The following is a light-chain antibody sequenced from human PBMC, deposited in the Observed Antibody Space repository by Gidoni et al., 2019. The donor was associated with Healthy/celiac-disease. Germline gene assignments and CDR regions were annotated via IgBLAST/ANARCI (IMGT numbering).Light chain of an antibody. V-gene: IGLV2-14*01. CDR2: EVS. Sequence: QSALTQPASVSGSPGQSIPIPCTGTSSDVGGYNDVSWYQQHPGKAPQLMIYEVSNRPSGVSNRFSGSKSGNTASLTISGLQAEDEADYYCSSYTSSSTPYVVFGGGTKLTGL. CDR1: SSDVGGYND. J-gene: IGLJ2*01. CDR3: SSYTSSSTPYVV.